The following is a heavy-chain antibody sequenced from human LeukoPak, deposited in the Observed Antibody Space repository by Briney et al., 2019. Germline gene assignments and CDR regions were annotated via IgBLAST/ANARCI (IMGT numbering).Heavy chain of an antibody. V-gene: IGHV3-21*01. J-gene: IGHJ4*02. D-gene: IGHD6-19*01. CDR3: ARFAGSGWYYFDY. CDR1: GFTFSSYS. Sequence: GGSLTLSCAPSGFTFSSYSMNWVRQPPGKGLGWVSSISSRRSYIYYADSVKGRFTISRDNAKNSLYLQMNSLRAEDTAVYYCARFAGSGWYYFDYWGQGTLVTVSS. CDR2: ISSRRSYI.